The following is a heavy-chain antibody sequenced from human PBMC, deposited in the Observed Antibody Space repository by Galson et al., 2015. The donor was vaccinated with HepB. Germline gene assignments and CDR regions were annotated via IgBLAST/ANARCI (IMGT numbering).Heavy chain of an antibody. CDR2: TSSSSSTI. Sequence: SLRLSCAASGFTFSSYSMNWVRQAPGKGLEWVSYTSSSSSTIYYADSVKGRFTISRDNAKNSLYLQMNSLRAEDTAVYYCARGGQYYYEYYYYYYYMDVWGKGTTVTVSS. CDR1: GFTFSSYS. CDR3: ARGGQYYYEYYYYYYYMDV. V-gene: IGHV3-48*01. D-gene: IGHD3-22*01. J-gene: IGHJ6*03.